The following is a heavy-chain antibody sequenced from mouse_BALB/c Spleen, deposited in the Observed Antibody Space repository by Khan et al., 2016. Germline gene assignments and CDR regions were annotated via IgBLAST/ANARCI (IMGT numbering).Heavy chain of an antibody. CDR1: GFNIIDNT. V-gene: IGHV14-4*02. J-gene: IGHJ3*01. CDR2: IDSETGVT. Sequence: VQLQQPGAELVRSEAIVKLSCTAFGFNIIDNTMHWVKQRPEQGLEWTGWIDSETGVTEYAPMFQGTATMIADQSSYLAYLQPSSLTSADTAVSYGKLGRGFDCWGPGTLIT. CDR3: KLGRGFDC. D-gene: IGHD3-3*01.